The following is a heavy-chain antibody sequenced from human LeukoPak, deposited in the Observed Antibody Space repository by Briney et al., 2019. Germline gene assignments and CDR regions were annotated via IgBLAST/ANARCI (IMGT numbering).Heavy chain of an antibody. CDR2: IYYSGNT. CDR3: ARGYGMDV. CDR1: GGSISSGGYY. Sequence: SETPSLTCTVSGGSISSGGYYWSWIRQHPGKGLEWIGYIYYSGNTFYNPSLKSRLTISVDTSKNQFSLKLSSVTAADTAVYYCARGYGMDVWGQGTTVTVSS. J-gene: IGHJ6*02. V-gene: IGHV4-31*03.